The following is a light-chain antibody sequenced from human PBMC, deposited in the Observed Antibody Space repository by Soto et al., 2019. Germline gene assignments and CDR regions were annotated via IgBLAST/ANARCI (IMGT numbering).Light chain of an antibody. V-gene: IGLV2-14*01. CDR3: SSYTSRSTLV. Sequence: QSALTQPASVSGSPGQSITISCTGTSSDVGGYNYVSWYQQHPGKAPKLMIHEVSNRPSGVSNRFSGSKSGNTASLTISGLQAEDEADYYCSSYTSRSTLVVVEGTKLTVL. J-gene: IGLJ2*01. CDR2: EVS. CDR1: SSDVGGYNY.